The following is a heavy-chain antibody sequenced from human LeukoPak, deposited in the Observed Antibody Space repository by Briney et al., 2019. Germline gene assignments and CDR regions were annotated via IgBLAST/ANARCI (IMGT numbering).Heavy chain of an antibody. V-gene: IGHV3-23*01. CDR1: GFTFSTYT. CDR2: ISGNGCRT. D-gene: IGHD3-10*01. J-gene: IGHJ4*02. Sequence: GGSLRLSCAASGFTFSTYTMAWVRQAPGGGLEWVSGISGNGCRTYYADSVKGRFAISRDDSKSTLYLQMNSLRGEDTAVYYCAKDFGRNLGGPGYWGRGTLVIVSS. CDR3: AKDFGRNLGGPGY.